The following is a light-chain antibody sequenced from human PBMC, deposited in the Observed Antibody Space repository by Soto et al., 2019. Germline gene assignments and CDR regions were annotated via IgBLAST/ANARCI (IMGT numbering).Light chain of an antibody. V-gene: IGKV1-39*01. CDR2: AAS. CDR3: QQSYTTPLFT. Sequence: IPMTQSPSSLSASVGGRGTNTCRGSQSISTNLNWYQVKPGKAPKLLIYAASSLESGVPSRFSGSGSGTDFTLTISSLQPEDFATYYCQQSYTTPLFTFGPGTKVDIK. CDR1: QSISTN. J-gene: IGKJ3*01.